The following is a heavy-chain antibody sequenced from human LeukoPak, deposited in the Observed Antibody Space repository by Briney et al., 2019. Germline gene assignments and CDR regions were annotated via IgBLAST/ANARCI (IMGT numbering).Heavy chain of an antibody. CDR2: IIGSGSST. J-gene: IGHJ4*02. Sequence: PGGSLRLSCAASGFTFSSYAMSWVRQAPGKGLEWVSAIIGSGSSTYYADSVKGRFTISRDNSKNTLFLQMNSLRAEVTAVYYCAKDRAQQLVLDFWGQGTLVTVSS. CDR1: GFTFSSYA. CDR3: AKDRAQQLVLDF. D-gene: IGHD6-13*01. V-gene: IGHV3-23*01.